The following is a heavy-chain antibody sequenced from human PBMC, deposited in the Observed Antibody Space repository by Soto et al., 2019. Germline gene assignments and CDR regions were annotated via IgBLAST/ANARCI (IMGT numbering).Heavy chain of an antibody. D-gene: IGHD3-22*01. J-gene: IGHJ3*02. Sequence: KVSCKASGYTFSSYAISWVRQAPGQGLEWMGGIIPIFGTANYAQKFQGRVTITADESTSTAYMELSSLRSEDTAVYYCARDKGGEYYYDSSGYYRSAFDIWGQGTMVTVSS. CDR3: ARDKGGEYYYDSSGYYRSAFDI. V-gene: IGHV1-69*01. CDR2: IIPIFGTA. CDR1: GYTFSSYA.